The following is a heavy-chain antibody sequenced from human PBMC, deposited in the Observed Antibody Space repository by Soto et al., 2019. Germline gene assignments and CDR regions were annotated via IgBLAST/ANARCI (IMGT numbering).Heavy chain of an antibody. CDR2: ISGSGGST. CDR3: AKDGHPRGSYFDY. Sequence: GGSLRLSCAASGFTFSSYAMSWVRQAPGKGLEWVSAISGSGGSTYYADSVKGRFTISRDNSKNTPYLQMNSLRAEDTAVYYCAKDGHPRGSYFDYWGQGTLVTVSS. CDR1: GFTFSSYA. V-gene: IGHV3-23*01. J-gene: IGHJ4*02. D-gene: IGHD3-16*01.